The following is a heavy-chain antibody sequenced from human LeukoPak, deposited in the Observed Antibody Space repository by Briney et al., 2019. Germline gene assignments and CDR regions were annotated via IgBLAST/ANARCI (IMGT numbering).Heavy chain of an antibody. CDR1: GGSFRGYY. CDR2: INHSGST. V-gene: IGHV4-34*01. J-gene: IGHJ4*02. CDR3: ARAEGHSSSWYEGGIYFDY. Sequence: AETLSLTCGVYGGSFRGYYWSWIRQPPGKGLEWIGEINHSGSTNYNPSLKSRVTISVDTSKNQFSLKLSSVTAADTAVYYCARAEGHSSSWYEGGIYFDYWGQGTLVTVSS. D-gene: IGHD6-13*01.